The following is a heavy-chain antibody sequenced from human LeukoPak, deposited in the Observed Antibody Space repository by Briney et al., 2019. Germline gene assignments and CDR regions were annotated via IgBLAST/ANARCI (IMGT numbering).Heavy chain of an antibody. J-gene: IGHJ4*02. CDR3: AKGGSGWYPYYFDY. D-gene: IGHD6-19*01. CDR1: GLTVSSNC. V-gene: IGHV3-53*01. Sequence: GGSLRLSCAASGLTVSSNCMSWVRQAPGKGLEWVSFIYSGGNTYYADSVKGRFTISRDNSKNTLYLQMNSLRAEDTAVYYCAKGGSGWYPYYFDYWGQGTLVTVSS. CDR2: IYSGGNT.